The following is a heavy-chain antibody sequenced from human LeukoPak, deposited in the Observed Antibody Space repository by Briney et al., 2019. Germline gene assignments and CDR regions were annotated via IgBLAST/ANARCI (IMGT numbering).Heavy chain of an antibody. Sequence: GGSLRLSCAASGFTFSSYAMHWVRQAPGEGLEWVAVISYDGSNKYYADSVKGRFTISRDNSKNTLYLQMNSLRAEDTAVYYCARSVDTAMTPPDYWGQGTLVTVSS. V-gene: IGHV3-30-3*01. J-gene: IGHJ4*02. CDR2: ISYDGSNK. CDR1: GFTFSSYA. D-gene: IGHD5-18*01. CDR3: ARSVDTAMTPPDY.